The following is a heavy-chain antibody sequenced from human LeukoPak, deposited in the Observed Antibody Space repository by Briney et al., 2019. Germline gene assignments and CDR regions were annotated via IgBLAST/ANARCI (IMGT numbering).Heavy chain of an antibody. CDR3: ARYNDFWSGYFDY. D-gene: IGHD3-3*01. CDR2: ISSSSSTI. CDR1: GFTFSDYY. Sequence: PGGSLRLSCAASGFTFSDYYMSWIRQAPGKGLEWVSYISSSSSTIYYADSVKGRYTISRDNAKNSLYLQMNSLRAEDTAVYYCARYNDFWSGYFDYWGQGTLVTVSS. J-gene: IGHJ4*02. V-gene: IGHV3-11*04.